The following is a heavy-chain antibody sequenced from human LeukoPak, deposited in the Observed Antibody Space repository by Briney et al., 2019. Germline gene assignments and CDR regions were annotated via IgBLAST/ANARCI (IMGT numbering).Heavy chain of an antibody. CDR2: IYIGDSDT. CDR3: ARLPDSNGRGLYYYGMDV. J-gene: IGHJ6*02. D-gene: IGHD6-19*01. CDR1: GYSFTSYW. V-gene: IGHV5-51*01. Sequence: GESLKISCKGSGYSFTSYWIGWVRQMPGKGLEWMGIIYIGDSDTRYSPSFQGQVTISADKSISTAYLQWSSLKASDIAMYYCARLPDSNGRGLYYYGMDVWGQGTTVTVSS.